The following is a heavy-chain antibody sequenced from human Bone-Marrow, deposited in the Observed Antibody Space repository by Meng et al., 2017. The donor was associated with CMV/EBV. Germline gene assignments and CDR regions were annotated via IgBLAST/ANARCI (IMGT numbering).Heavy chain of an antibody. CDR3: ARVIKKYSSSSGYFDY. Sequence: ASVKVSCKTSGGTFRNYAISWVRQAPGQGLEWMGWISAYNGNTNYAQKLQGRVTMTTDTSTSTAYMELRSLRSDDTAVYYCARVIKKYSSSSGYFDYWGQGTLVTVSS. J-gene: IGHJ4*02. V-gene: IGHV1-18*01. D-gene: IGHD6-6*01. CDR1: GGTFRNYA. CDR2: ISAYNGNT.